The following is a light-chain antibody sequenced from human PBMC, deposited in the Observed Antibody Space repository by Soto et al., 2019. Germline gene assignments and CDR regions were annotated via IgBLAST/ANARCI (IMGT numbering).Light chain of an antibody. CDR1: SSNIGGNT. J-gene: IGLJ1*01. CDR2: GND. Sequence: QSVLTQPPSASGTPGQRVTISCSGSSSNIGGNTVNWYQQLPGTAPKLLIYGNDQRPSGVPDRFSGSKSGTSASLAISGLQYEDEADDYCAAWDDSLNAFVFGTGTKLTVL. V-gene: IGLV1-44*01. CDR3: AAWDDSLNAFV.